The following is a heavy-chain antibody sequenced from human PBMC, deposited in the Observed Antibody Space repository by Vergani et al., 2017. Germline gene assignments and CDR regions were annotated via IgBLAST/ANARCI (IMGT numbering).Heavy chain of an antibody. CDR1: GDTFNGYY. Sequence: QVQLVQSGTEVKKPGASVKVSCKASGDTFNGYYIHWVRQAPGQGLEYMGWIDPNSDGTNYAQKFQGRVTMTRDTSISTAYMELSRLRSDDTAVYYCARGWSGYSTSWYFDFWGQGTLVTVSS. D-gene: IGHD6-13*01. CDR3: ARGWSGYSTSWYFDF. CDR2: IDPNSDGT. J-gene: IGHJ4*02. V-gene: IGHV1-2*02.